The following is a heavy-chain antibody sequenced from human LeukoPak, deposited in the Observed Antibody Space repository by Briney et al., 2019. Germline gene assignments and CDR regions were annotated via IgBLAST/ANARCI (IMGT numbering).Heavy chain of an antibody. Sequence: SVKVSRKASGGTFSSYAISWVRQAPGQGLERMGGIIPIFGTANYAQKFQGRVTITADESTSTAYMELSSLRSEDTAVYYCARGANYDSSGYARNYYYYMDVWGKGTTVTVSS. CDR1: GGTFSSYA. CDR3: ARGANYDSSGYARNYYYYMDV. CDR2: IIPIFGTA. V-gene: IGHV1-69*01. J-gene: IGHJ6*03. D-gene: IGHD3-22*01.